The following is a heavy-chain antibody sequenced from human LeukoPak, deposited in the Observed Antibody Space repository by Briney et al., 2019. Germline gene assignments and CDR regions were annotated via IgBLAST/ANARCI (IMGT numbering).Heavy chain of an antibody. CDR1: GYTFTSYG. V-gene: IGHV1-18*01. CDR2: ISAYNGNT. CDR3: ASRVFEGSGSSDFDY. Sequence: VKVSCKASGYTFTSYGISWVRQAPGQGLEWMGWISAYNGNTNYAQKLQGRVTMTTDTSTSTAYMELRSLRSDDTAVYYCASRVFEGSGSSDFDYWGQGTLVTVSS. J-gene: IGHJ4*02. D-gene: IGHD6-19*01.